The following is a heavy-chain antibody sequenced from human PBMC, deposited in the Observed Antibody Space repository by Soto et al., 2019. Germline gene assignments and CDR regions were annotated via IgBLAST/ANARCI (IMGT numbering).Heavy chain of an antibody. CDR1: DGSISSGDYY. CDR2: IYYSGST. J-gene: IGHJ6*02. CDR3: ARDHYVYDILTGYGYYYGMDV. D-gene: IGHD3-9*01. V-gene: IGHV4-30-4*01. Sequence: SETLSLTCTVSDGSISSGDYYWSWIRQPPGKGLEWIGYIYYSGSTYYNPSLKSRVTISVDTSKNQFSLKLSSVTAADTAVYYCARDHYVYDILTGYGYYYGMDVWGQGTTVTVS.